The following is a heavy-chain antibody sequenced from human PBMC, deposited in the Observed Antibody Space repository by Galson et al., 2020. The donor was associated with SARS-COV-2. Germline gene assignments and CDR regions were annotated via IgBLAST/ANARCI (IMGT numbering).Heavy chain of an antibody. V-gene: IGHV4-59*01. CDR1: GGSISTYY. J-gene: IGHJ4*02. Sequence: ETSETLSLICTVSGGSISTYYWSWIRQPPGKGLEWIGYISYSGSTNYNPSLKSRVTISLDTSNNQFSLRLSSVTAADTAVYYCARDRRSGFYDGLDSWGQGTLVTVSS. CDR3: ARDRRSGFYDGLDS. D-gene: IGHD6-19*01. CDR2: ISYSGST.